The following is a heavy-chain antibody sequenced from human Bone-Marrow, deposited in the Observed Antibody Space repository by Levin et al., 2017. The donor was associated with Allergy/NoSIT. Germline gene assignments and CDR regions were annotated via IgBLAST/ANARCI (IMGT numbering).Heavy chain of an antibody. J-gene: IGHJ5*02. V-gene: IGHV1-18*04. CDR3: ARDRNMLGATEFDL. Sequence: PVASVKVSCKASGYNFTIYGVTWLRHLPGQGLEWMGWISPHNDDVNYAQKFQGRLIMTSDPSTNTVYMSFWGLTTGDTGIYYCARDRNMLGATEFDLWGQGTQVTVS. CDR2: ISPHNDDV. CDR1: GYNFTIYG. D-gene: IGHD1-26*01.